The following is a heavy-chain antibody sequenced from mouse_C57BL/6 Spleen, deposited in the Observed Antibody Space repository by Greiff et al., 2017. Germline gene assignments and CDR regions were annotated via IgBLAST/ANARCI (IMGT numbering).Heavy chain of an antibody. J-gene: IGHJ3*01. CDR1: GYTFTDYY. V-gene: IGHV1-19*01. CDR3: SSGDDGSFAY. CDR2: INPYNGGT. Sequence: EVKLMESGPVLVKPGASVKMSCKASGYTFTDYYMNWVKQSHGKSLEWIGVINPYNGGTSYNQKFKGTATLTVDKSSSTAYMELNSLTSEDSAVYCCSSGDDGSFAYWGQGTLVTVSA. D-gene: IGHD2-3*01.